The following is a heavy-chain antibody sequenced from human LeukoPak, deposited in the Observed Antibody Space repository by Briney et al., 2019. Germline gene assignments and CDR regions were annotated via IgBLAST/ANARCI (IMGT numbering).Heavy chain of an antibody. V-gene: IGHV4-34*01. Sequence: SETLSLTCAVYGGSFSGYYWSWIRQPPGKGLEWIGEINHSGSTNYNPSLKSRVTISVDTSKSQFSLKLSSVTAADTAAYYCARGKGYSYGYFWFDPWGQGTLVTVSS. CDR2: INHSGST. CDR3: ARGKGYSYGYFWFDP. D-gene: IGHD5-18*01. CDR1: GGSFSGYY. J-gene: IGHJ5*02.